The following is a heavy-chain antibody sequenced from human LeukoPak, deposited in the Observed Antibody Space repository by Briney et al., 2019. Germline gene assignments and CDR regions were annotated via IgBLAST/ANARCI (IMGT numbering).Heavy chain of an antibody. Sequence: PSETLSLTCAVSGASVSSSNWWMWVRQPPKKGLEWIGEIHHSGSTNYNPSLKSRVTMSVDTSKNQISLRLTSVTAADTAVYYCARKVVRGVICWFDAWGQGTLVTVSS. CDR1: GASVSSSNW. CDR2: IHHSGST. CDR3: ARKVVRGVICWFDA. J-gene: IGHJ5*02. V-gene: IGHV4-4*02. D-gene: IGHD3-10*01.